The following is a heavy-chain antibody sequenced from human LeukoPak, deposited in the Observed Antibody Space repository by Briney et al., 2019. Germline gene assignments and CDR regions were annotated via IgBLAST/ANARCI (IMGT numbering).Heavy chain of an antibody. J-gene: IGHJ6*02. V-gene: IGHV1-69*04. D-gene: IGHD3-10*01. Sequence: SVKVSCKASGYTFTSYAMNWVRQAPGQGLEWMGRIIPIFGIANYAQKYQGRVTITADKSTSTAYMELSSLRSEDTAVYYCARDLAPVRKMSSYYYGMDVWGQGTTVTVSS. CDR1: GYTFTSYA. CDR3: ARDLAPVRKMSSYYYGMDV. CDR2: IIPIFGIA.